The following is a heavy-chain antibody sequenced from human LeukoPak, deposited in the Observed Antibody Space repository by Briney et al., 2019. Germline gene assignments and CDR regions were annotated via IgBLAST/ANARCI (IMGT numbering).Heavy chain of an antibody. CDR2: IKQDGSEK. V-gene: IGHV3-7*01. D-gene: IGHD6-6*01. J-gene: IGHJ3*02. Sequence: GGSLRLSCVASGFTFSSYWMGWVRQAPGKGLEWVANIKQDGSEKYYVDSVKGRFTISRDNAKNSLYLQMISLRAEDTAVYYCARESSLTDAFDIWGQGTMVTVSS. CDR3: ARESSLTDAFDI. CDR1: GFTFSSYW.